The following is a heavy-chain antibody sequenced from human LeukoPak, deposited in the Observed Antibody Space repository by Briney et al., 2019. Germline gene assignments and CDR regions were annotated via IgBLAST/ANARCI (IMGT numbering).Heavy chain of an antibody. CDR3: AISQGSYYDTSGYLGGDY. CDR1: GYTFTNYG. CDR2: ISAYSGNT. V-gene: IGHV1-18*01. Sequence: ASVKVSCKSSGYTFTNYGIFWVRQAPGQGLEWMGWISAYSGNTNYAQKLQGRVTMTTETSTSTAYMELESLRSDDTAVYYCAISQGSYYDTSGYLGGDYWGQGTLVTVSS. J-gene: IGHJ4*02. D-gene: IGHD3-22*01.